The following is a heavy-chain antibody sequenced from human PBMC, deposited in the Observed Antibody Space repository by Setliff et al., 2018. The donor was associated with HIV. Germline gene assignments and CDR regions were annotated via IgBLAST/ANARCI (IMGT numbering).Heavy chain of an antibody. CDR3: ARDLTVTDNGMDV. Sequence: LSLSCAVYGGSFSDYYWSWIRQPPGKGLEWIGEINHSGSTNYNPSLKSRVTISVDTSKNQFSLKLSSVTAADTAVYYCARDLTVTDNGMDVWGQGTTVTVSS. D-gene: IGHD4-4*01. CDR1: GGSFSDYY. CDR2: INHSGST. J-gene: IGHJ6*02. V-gene: IGHV4-34*01.